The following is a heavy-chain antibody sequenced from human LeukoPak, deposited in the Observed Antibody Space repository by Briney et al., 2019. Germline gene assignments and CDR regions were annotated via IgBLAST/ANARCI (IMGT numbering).Heavy chain of an antibody. D-gene: IGHD3/OR15-3a*01. J-gene: IGHJ6*02. CDR2: FDPEDGET. Sequence: PGGSLRLSCAASGFTFSSYAMSWVRQAPGKGLEWMGGFDPEDGETIYAQKFQGRVTMTEDTSTDTAYMELSSLRSEDTAVYYCATASPRASLNGYYGMDVWGQGTTVTVSS. CDR1: GFTFSSYA. V-gene: IGHV1-24*01. CDR3: ATASPRASLNGYYGMDV.